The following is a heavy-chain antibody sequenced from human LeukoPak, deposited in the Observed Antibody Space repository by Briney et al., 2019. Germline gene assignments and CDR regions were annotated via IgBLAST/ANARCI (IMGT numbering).Heavy chain of an antibody. CDR3: ARCIGELSLYYFDY. V-gene: IGHV2-70*11. CDR2: IDWVGDK. Sequence: SGPTLVNPTQTLTLTCTFSGFSLSTSGMCVSWIRQPPGKALEWLARIDWVGDKYYSTSLKTRLTISKDTSKNQVVLTMTNMDPVDTATYYCARCIGELSLYYFDYWGQGTLVTVSS. J-gene: IGHJ4*02. D-gene: IGHD3-10*01. CDR1: GFSLSTSGMC.